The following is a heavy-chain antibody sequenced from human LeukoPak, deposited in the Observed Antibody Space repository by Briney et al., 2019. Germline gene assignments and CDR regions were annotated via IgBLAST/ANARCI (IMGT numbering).Heavy chain of an antibody. CDR3: ARALTTSATVTTGY. V-gene: IGHV3-74*01. J-gene: IGHJ4*02. Sequence: GGSLRLSCAASGFTFSSYWMHWVRHAPGKGLVWVSRINGDGSSTTYADTVKGRFTISRDNAKSTLYLQMNSLRAEDTAMYYCARALTTSATVTTGYWGQGTLVTASS. CDR1: GFTFSSYW. D-gene: IGHD4-17*01. CDR2: INGDGSST.